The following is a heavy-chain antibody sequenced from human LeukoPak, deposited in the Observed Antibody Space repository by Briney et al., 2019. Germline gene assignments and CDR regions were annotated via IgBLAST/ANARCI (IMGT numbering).Heavy chain of an antibody. V-gene: IGHV3-53*01. CDR2: IYSGGST. CDR1: GFTVSSNY. J-gene: IGHJ4*02. D-gene: IGHD3-10*01. CDR3: ARDYGSGLLDY. Sequence: PGGSLRLSCAASGFTVSSNYMSWVRQAPGKGLEWVSVIYSGGSTYYADSAKGRFTISRDNSKNTLYLQMNSLRAEDTAVYYCARDYGSGLLDYWGQGTLVTVSS.